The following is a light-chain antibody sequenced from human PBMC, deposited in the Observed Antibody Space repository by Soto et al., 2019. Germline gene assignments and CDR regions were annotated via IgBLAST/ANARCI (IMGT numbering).Light chain of an antibody. Sequence: DLFPTPSPDSLALSLCESSTINCKSSQIALFRSNNKDYLAWFQQKPGQPPTLLIYWASTRESGVPDRFSGSGSGTDFTLTISNLQAEDVAVYFCQQYYGAPITFGQGTRLEIK. CDR1: QIALFRSNNKDY. J-gene: IGKJ5*01. CDR2: WAS. CDR3: QQYYGAPIT. V-gene: IGKV4-1*01.